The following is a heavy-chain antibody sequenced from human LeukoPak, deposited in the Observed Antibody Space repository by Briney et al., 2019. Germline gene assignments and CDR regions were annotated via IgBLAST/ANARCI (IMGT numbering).Heavy chain of an antibody. CDR2: IIPIFGTA. CDR1: GGTFSSYA. Sequence: SVKVSCKASGGTFSSYAISWVQQAPGQGLEWMGGIIPIFGTANYAQKFQGRVTITADESTSTAYMELSSLRSEDTAVYYCASPGGRWLQFLGYWGQGTLVTVSS. V-gene: IGHV1-69*13. J-gene: IGHJ4*02. CDR3: ASPGGRWLQFLGY. D-gene: IGHD5-24*01.